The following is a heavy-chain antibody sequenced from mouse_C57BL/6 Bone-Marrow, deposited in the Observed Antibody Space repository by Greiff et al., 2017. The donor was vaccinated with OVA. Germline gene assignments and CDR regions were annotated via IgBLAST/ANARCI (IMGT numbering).Heavy chain of an antibody. Sequence: QVQLQQSGAELVRPGTSVKVSCKASGYAFTNYLIEWVKQRPGQGLEWIGVINPGSGGTNYNEKFKGKATLTADKSSSTAYMQLSSLTSEDSAVYFCARGGDYEGYFDYWGQGTTLTVSS. CDR3: ARGGDYEGYFDY. D-gene: IGHD2-4*01. CDR1: GYAFTNYL. CDR2: INPGSGGT. J-gene: IGHJ2*01. V-gene: IGHV1-54*01.